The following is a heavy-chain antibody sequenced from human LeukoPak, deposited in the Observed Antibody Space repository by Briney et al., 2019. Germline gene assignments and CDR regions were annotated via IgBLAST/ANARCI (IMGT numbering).Heavy chain of an antibody. D-gene: IGHD3-16*01. J-gene: IGHJ5*02. CDR2: TYYRSRWFY. Sequence: PTLSLTCAISGDSVSSNSAAWNWIRQSPSRGLEWLGRTYYRSRWFYDYAVSVKSRIVINVDTSNNQFSLRLNSVTPEDTAVYYCARDQGGLDPWGQGIVVTVSS. CDR1: GDSVSSNSAA. V-gene: IGHV6-1*01. CDR3: ARDQGGLDP.